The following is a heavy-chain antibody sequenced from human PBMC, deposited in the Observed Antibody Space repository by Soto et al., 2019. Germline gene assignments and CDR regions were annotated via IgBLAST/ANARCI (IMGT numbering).Heavy chain of an antibody. V-gene: IGHV1-18*01. CDR3: ARGYCADDICYYFAF. CDR2: ISTFNGDT. D-gene: IGHD2-8*01. CDR1: GYTFTTYD. J-gene: IGHJ4*02. Sequence: QVQLVQSGPEVKKPGASVKVSCETSGYTFTTYDITWVRQAPGQGLEWMGWISTFNGDTKYEEKLQDRVTMTTDTFTATAYMELRSLGSDDTAVYYCARGYCADDICYYFAFWGQGTLVTVSS.